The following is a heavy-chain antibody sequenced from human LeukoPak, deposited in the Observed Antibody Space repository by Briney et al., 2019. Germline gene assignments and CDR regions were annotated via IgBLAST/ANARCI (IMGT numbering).Heavy chain of an antibody. D-gene: IGHD3-22*01. CDR2: ISGSGGST. J-gene: IGHJ4*02. Sequence: PGGSLRLSCAASGFTFSSYAMSWVRQAPGKGLEWVSAISGSGGSTYYADSVKGRFTISRDNSKNTLYLQMNSLRAEDTAVYYCAKSPRGYYDSSGYHYIDYWGQGTLVTVSS. CDR3: AKSPRGYYDSSGYHYIDY. V-gene: IGHV3-23*01. CDR1: GFTFSSYA.